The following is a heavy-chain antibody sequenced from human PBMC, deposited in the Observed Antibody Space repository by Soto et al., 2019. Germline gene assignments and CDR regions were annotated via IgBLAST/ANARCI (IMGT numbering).Heavy chain of an antibody. V-gene: IGHV4-59*01. CDR3: ARRVRGASGIFDY. CDR1: GGSINTYY. J-gene: IGHJ4*02. CDR2: IYYSGNT. Sequence: SETLSLTCTVSGGSINTYYWSWIRQPPGKGLEWIGYIYYSGNTYYNPSLKSRVAISVDTSKNQFSLKLSSVIAADTAVYYCARRVRGASGIFDYWGQGTLVTVSS. D-gene: IGHD6-13*01.